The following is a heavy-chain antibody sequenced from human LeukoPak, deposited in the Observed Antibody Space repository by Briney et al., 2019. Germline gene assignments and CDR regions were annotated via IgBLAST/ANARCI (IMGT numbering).Heavy chain of an antibody. V-gene: IGHV3-7*01. J-gene: IGHJ4*02. CDR2: IKQDGSEK. Sequence: GGSLRLSCAASGFTFSSYCMSWVRQAPGKGLEWAANIKQDGSEKYYVDSVKGRFTISRDNAKNSLYLQMNSLRAEDTAVYYCARVKDFWGGYIPSGRGGHFDYWGQGTLVTVSS. CDR1: GFTFSSYC. D-gene: IGHD3-3*01. CDR3: ARVKDFWGGYIPSGRGGHFDY.